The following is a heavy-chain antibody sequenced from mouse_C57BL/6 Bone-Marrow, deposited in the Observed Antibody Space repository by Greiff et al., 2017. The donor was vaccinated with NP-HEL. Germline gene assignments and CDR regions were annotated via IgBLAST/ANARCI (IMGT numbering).Heavy chain of an antibody. CDR3: ARRNYYYAMDY. CDR1: GFSLTSYG. V-gene: IGHV2-2*01. Sequence: QVQLKESGPGLVQPSQSLSITCTVSGFSLTSYGVHWVRQSPGKGLEWLGVIWSGGSTDYNAAFISRLSISKDNSKSQVFFKMNSLQADDTARYYCARRNYYYAMDYWGQGTSVTVSS. CDR2: IWSGGST. D-gene: IGHD2-1*01. J-gene: IGHJ4*01.